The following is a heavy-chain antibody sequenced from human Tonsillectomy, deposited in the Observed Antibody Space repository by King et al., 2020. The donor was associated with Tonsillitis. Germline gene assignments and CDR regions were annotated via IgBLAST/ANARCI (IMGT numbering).Heavy chain of an antibody. CDR1: GFTFNSYW. CDR3: VRGTTIPGTDY. V-gene: IGHV3-7*01. CDR2: IKEDGSET. Sequence: VQLVESGGGLVQPGGSLRLSCAASGFTFNSYWMNWFRQAPGKELEWVANIKEDGSETYYVGSVRGRFTISRDNANNSLSLQMNSLRAEDTAVYYCVRGTTIPGTDYWGQGTLVIISS. D-gene: IGHD2/OR15-2a*01. J-gene: IGHJ4*02.